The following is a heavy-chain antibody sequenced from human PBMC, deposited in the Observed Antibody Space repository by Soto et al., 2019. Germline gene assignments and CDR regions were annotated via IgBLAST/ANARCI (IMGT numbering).Heavy chain of an antibody. D-gene: IGHD3-22*01. V-gene: IGHV3-74*01. CDR2: IKSDGSYT. J-gene: IGHJ4*02. Sequence: EVQLVESGGGLVQPGGFLRLSCAASGFTFNTYWMQWVRQAPGKGLVWVSRIKSDGSYTNYADSVKGRFTISRDNAKNTLFLTMTSLGAEDTAVYYCATGGSGYFTYLGQGTLVTVSS. CDR3: ATGGSGYFTY. CDR1: GFTFNTYW.